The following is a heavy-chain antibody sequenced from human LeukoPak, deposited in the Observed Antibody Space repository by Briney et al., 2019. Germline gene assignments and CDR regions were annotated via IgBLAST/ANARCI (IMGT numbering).Heavy chain of an antibody. CDR1: GFTFSSYE. Sequence: QPGGSLRLSCAASGFTFSSYEMNWVRQAPGKGLEWVSYISRSGSTIYYADSVKGRFTISRDNAKNSLYLQMNSLRAEDTAVYYCAGENSNYSVSDAFDIWGQGTMVTVSS. D-gene: IGHD4-11*01. CDR3: AGENSNYSVSDAFDI. CDR2: ISRSGSTI. V-gene: IGHV3-48*03. J-gene: IGHJ3*02.